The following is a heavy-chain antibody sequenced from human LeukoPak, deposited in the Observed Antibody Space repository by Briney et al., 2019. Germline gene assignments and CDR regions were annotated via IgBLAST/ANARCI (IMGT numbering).Heavy chain of an antibody. D-gene: IGHD4-17*01. V-gene: IGHV3-30*03. J-gene: IGHJ4*02. CDR3: ARYGPEVYYFDY. CDR2: ISYDGSNK. CDR1: GFTFSSYG. Sequence: PGRSLRLSCAASGFTFSSYGMHWVRQAPGKGLEWVAVISYDGSNKYYADSVKGRFTISRDNSKNTLYLQMNSLGAEDTAVYYCARYGPEVYYFDYWGQGTLVTVSS.